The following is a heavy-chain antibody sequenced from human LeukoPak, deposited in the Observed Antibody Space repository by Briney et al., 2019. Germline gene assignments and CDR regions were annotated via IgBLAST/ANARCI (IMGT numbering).Heavy chain of an antibody. Sequence: ASVKVSCKASGYTFTSYGISWVRRAPGQGLEWMGWISAYNGNTNYAQKLQGRVTMTTDTSTSTAYMELRSLRSDDTAVYYCAGLNGELGYNWFDPWGQGTLVTVSS. D-gene: IGHD3-10*01. V-gene: IGHV1-18*01. CDR3: AGLNGELGYNWFDP. CDR2: ISAYNGNT. CDR1: GYTFTSYG. J-gene: IGHJ5*02.